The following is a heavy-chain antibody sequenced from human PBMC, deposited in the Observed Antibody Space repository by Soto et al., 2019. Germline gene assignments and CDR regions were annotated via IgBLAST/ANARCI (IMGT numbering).Heavy chain of an antibody. CDR2: INADNGNT. Sequence: GASVKVSCKASGYTFTSYAMHWVRQAPGQRLEWMGWINADNGNTKYAQKLQGRVTMTTDTSTSTAYMELRSLRSDDTAVYYCARDGPPVDYWGQGTLVTVSS. CDR3: ARDGPPVDY. V-gene: IGHV1-3*01. J-gene: IGHJ4*02. CDR1: GYTFTSYA.